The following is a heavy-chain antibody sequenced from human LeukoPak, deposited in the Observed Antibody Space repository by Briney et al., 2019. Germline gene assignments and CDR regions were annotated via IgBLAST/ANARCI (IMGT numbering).Heavy chain of an antibody. J-gene: IGHJ5*02. CDR3: ARDHRLTSNWFDP. CDR1: GFTFSDYY. V-gene: IGHV3-11*01. D-gene: IGHD1-14*01. CDR2: ISSSGSTI. Sequence: GGSLRLSCAASGFTFSDYYMSWIRQAPGKGLEWVSYISSSGSTIYYADSVKGRFTISRDNAKNSLYLQMNSLRAEDTAVYYCARDHRLTSNWFDPWGQGTLVTVSS.